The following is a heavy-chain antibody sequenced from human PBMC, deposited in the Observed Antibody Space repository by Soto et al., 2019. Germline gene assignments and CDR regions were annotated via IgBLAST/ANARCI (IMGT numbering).Heavy chain of an antibody. Sequence: GGSLRLSCAASGFTFSSYSMNWVRQAPGKGLEWVSSISSSSSYIYYADSVKGRFTISRDNAKNSLYLQMNSLRAEDTAVYYCTTGYCSSTSCYKFVGYYYYMDVWGKGTKVTVSS. CDR3: TTGYCSSTSCYKFVGYYYYMDV. J-gene: IGHJ6*03. CDR2: ISSSSSYI. D-gene: IGHD2-2*02. CDR1: GFTFSSYS. V-gene: IGHV3-21*01.